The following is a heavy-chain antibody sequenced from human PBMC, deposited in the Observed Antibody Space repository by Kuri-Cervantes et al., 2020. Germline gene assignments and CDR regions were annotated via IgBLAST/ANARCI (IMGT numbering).Heavy chain of an antibody. J-gene: IGHJ4*02. CDR1: GFTFSSYS. Sequence: GESLKISCAASGFTFSSYSMNWVRPAPGKGLEWVSSISSSSSYIYYADSVKGRFTISRDNAKNSLYLQMNSLRAEDTAVYYCAKGGKGLYLDYWGQGTLVTVSS. CDR2: ISSSSSYI. V-gene: IGHV3-21*01. D-gene: IGHD2-15*01. CDR3: AKGGKGLYLDY.